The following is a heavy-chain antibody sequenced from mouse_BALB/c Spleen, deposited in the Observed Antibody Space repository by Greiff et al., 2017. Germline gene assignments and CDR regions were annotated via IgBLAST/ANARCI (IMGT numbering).Heavy chain of an antibody. Sequence: VQLKQSGTVLARPGASVKMSCKASGYTFTSYWMHWVKQRPGQGLEWIGAIYPGNSDTSYNQKFKGKAKLTAVTSTSTAYMELSSLTNEDSAVYYCTYYYGSSYYFDYWGQGTTLTVSS. CDR3: TYYYGSSYYFDY. CDR2: IYPGNSDT. V-gene: IGHV1-5*01. CDR1: GYTFTSYW. D-gene: IGHD1-1*01. J-gene: IGHJ2*01.